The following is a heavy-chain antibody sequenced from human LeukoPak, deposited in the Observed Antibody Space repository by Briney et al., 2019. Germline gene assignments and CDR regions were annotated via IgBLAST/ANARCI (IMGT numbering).Heavy chain of an antibody. CDR2: IYPGDSDT. Sequence: GESLKISCKGSGSSFTSYWIGWVRQMPGKGLEWMGIIYPGDSDTRYSPSFQGQVTISADKSISTAYLQWSSLKASDTAMYYCARPKVYDGGGYYYDYWGQGTLVTVSS. V-gene: IGHV5-51*01. D-gene: IGHD3-22*01. CDR1: GSSFTSYW. CDR3: ARPKVYDGGGYYYDY. J-gene: IGHJ4*02.